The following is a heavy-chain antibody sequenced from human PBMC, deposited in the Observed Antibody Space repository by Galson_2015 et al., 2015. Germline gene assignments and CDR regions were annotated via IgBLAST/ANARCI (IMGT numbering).Heavy chain of an antibody. V-gene: IGHV3-30*18. D-gene: IGHD3-10*01. CDR3: AKGGSGPDWFDP. CDR2: ILFDGSNK. J-gene: IGHJ5*02. CDR1: RFSISKYG. Sequence: SLRLSCAASRFSISKYGMHWVRQAPGKGLEWVATILFDGSNKFYADSVKGRFTISRDNYENTLYLQMDSLRTEDTAVYFCAKGGSGPDWFDPWGQGALVT.